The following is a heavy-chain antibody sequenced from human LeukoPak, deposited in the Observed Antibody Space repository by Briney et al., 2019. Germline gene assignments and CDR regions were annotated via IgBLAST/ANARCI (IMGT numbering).Heavy chain of an antibody. V-gene: IGHV3-74*01. CDR3: ARVKSGSYYPIDY. CDR1: GFTFSNYW. D-gene: IGHD1-26*01. J-gene: IGHJ4*02. CDR2: INTDGTGT. Sequence: PGGSLRLSCAASGFTFSNYWMHWVRQTPGKGLVWVSRINTDGTGTSYADSVKGRFTISRDGAKNTLYLQMSSLRAEDTAVYYCARVKSGSYYPIDYWGQGTLVTVSS.